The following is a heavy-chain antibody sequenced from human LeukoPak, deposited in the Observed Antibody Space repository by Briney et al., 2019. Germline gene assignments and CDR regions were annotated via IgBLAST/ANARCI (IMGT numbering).Heavy chain of an antibody. V-gene: IGHV1-18*01. CDR2: ISAYNGNT. D-gene: IGHD3-10*01. J-gene: IGHJ4*02. CDR3: ARAGITMVRGVHLFDY. CDR1: GYTFTSYG. Sequence: GASVKVSCKASGYTFTSYGISWVRQAPGQGLEWMGWISAYNGNTNYAQKLQGRVTMTTDTSTSTAYMELRSLRSDDTAVYYCARAGITMVRGVHLFDYWGQGTLVTVSS.